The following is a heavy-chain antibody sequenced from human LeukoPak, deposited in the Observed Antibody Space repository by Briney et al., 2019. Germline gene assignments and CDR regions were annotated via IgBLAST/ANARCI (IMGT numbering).Heavy chain of an antibody. CDR1: GGSISSSSYY. Sequence: PSETLSLTCTVSGGSISSSSYYWGWIRQPPGKGLEWIGSIYYSGSTYYNPSLKSRVTISVDTSKNQFSLKLSSVTAADTAVYYCARLGYCSGGSCLYFDYWGQGTLGTVSS. D-gene: IGHD2-15*01. V-gene: IGHV4-39*01. CDR3: ARLGYCSGGSCLYFDY. J-gene: IGHJ4*02. CDR2: IYYSGST.